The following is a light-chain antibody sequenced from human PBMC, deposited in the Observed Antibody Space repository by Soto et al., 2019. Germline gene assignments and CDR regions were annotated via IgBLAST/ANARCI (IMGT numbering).Light chain of an antibody. J-gene: IGKJ1*01. CDR1: QSVSSY. CDR2: DAS. V-gene: IGKV3-11*01. Sequence: EIVLTQSPATLSLSPGERATLPCRASQSVSSYLAWYQQKPGQAPRLLIYDASNRATGIPARFSGSGSGTDFTLTISSLEPEDFAVYYCQQRSNWWTFGQGTKV. CDR3: QQRSNWWT.